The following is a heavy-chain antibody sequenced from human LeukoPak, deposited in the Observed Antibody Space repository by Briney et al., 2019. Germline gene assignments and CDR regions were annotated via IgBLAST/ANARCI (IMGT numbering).Heavy chain of an antibody. D-gene: IGHD4/OR15-4a*01. CDR2: IYYTGST. CDR1: GDSISSYY. Sequence: PSETLSLTCTVSGDSISSYYWSWIRQPPGKGLEWIGYIYYTGSTNYNPSLKSRVTLSVDTSSNQFSLNLTSVTAADTAVYYCARRRTMFDTWGQGTLVTVSS. CDR3: ARRRTMFDT. J-gene: IGHJ5*02. V-gene: IGHV4-59*01.